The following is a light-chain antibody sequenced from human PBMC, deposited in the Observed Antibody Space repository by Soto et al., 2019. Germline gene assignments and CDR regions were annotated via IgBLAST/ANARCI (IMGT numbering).Light chain of an antibody. CDR3: QQYDSSPLT. J-gene: IGKJ4*01. Sequence: EIVLTQSPDTLSLSPGERATLSCRASQSVDSNYLAWYQQKPGQAPRVLIYDASIRATGIPDRFSGSGSGTDFPLTISRLEPEDSAVYYCQQYDSSPLTFGGGTKV. CDR2: DAS. CDR1: QSVDSNY. V-gene: IGKV3-20*01.